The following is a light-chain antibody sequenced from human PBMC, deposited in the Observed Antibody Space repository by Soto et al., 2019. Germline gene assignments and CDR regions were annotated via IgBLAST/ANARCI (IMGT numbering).Light chain of an antibody. CDR2: KTS. Sequence: DIVLTQTPLSLVVTLGQPASISCKSSQSLAFRDGNIYLNWLQQRPGQPPRLLIYKTSNRFSGVPDRFSGSGAGTEFTLKISKVEAEDVGVYYCAQAALLPHAFGPGTQVQIK. CDR3: AQAALLPHA. V-gene: IGKV2-24*01. CDR1: QSLAFRDGNIY. J-gene: IGKJ1*01.